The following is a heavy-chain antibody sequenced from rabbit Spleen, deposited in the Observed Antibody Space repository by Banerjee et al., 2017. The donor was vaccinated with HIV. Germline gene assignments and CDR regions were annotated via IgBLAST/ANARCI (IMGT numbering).Heavy chain of an antibody. V-gene: IGHV1S45*01. D-gene: IGHD2-1*01. CDR3: VRDRANIGGDYGPYYFDL. CDR2: IDTNDADT. J-gene: IGHJ4*01. CDR1: GFSFSSNW. Sequence: LEESGGGLVKPGGTLTLTCTVSGFSFSSNWICWVRQAPGKGLEWIACIDTNDADTDYANWPKGRFTISKTSSTTVTLQMNSLTAADTATYFCVRDRANIGGDYGPYYFDLWGPGTLVTVS.